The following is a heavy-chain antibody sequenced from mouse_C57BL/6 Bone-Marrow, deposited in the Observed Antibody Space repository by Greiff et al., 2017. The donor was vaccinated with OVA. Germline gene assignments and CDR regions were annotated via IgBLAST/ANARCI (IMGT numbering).Heavy chain of an antibody. CDR2: IHPNSGST. D-gene: IGHD2-1*01. V-gene: IGHV1-64*01. CDR1: GYTFTSYW. CDR3: ARRKGNYPYYAMDY. J-gene: IGHJ4*01. Sequence: VQLQQPGAELVKPGASVKLSCKASGYTFTSYWMHWVKQRPGQGLEWIGMIHPNSGSTNYNEKFKSKATLTVDKSSSTAYMQLSSLTSEDSAVYYCARRKGNYPYYAMDYWGQGTSVTVSS.